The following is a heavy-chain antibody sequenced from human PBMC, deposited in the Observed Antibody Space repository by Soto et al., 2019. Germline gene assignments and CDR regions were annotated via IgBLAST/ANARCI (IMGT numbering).Heavy chain of an antibody. J-gene: IGHJ4*02. CDR1: GFTFSSYA. CDR2: ISGSGGST. D-gene: IGHD6-19*01. Sequence: EVQLLESGGGLVQPGGSLRLSCAASGFTFSSYAMSWVRQAPGKGLEWVSAISGSGGSTYYAGSVKGRFTISRDNSKNALYLQMNSLRAEDTAGYYCATEGAVAGTFDYWGQGTLVAVSS. CDR3: ATEGAVAGTFDY. V-gene: IGHV3-23*01.